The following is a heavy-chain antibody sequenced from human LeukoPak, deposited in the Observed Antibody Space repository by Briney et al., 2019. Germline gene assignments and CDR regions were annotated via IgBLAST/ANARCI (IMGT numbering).Heavy chain of an antibody. CDR1: GGTFSNYA. J-gene: IGHJ4*02. V-gene: IGHV1-69*13. Sequence: ASVKVSCKASGGTFSNYAINWVRQAPGQGLEWMGGIIPIFGTANNVQKFQGRVTITADESTSAVYMELNSLKSEDTAVYYCARGWDYDSGGRPTAYVYWGQGTLVTVSS. D-gene: IGHD3-22*01. CDR2: IIPIFGTA. CDR3: ARGWDYDSGGRPTAYVY.